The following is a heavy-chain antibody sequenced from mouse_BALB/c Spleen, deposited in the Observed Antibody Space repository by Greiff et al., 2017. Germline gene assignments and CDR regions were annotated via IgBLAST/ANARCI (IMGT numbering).Heavy chain of an antibody. V-gene: IGHV14-4*02. CDR2: IDPENGDT. D-gene: IGHD2-1*01. J-gene: IGHJ4*01. CDR1: GFNIKDYY. Sequence: VTLKESGAELVRSGASVKLSCTASGFNIKDYYMHWVKQRPEQGLEWIGWIDPENGDTEYAPKFQGKATMTADTSSNTAYLQLSSLTSEDTAVYYCNEGNYPYAMDYWGQGTSVTVSS. CDR3: NEGNYPYAMDY.